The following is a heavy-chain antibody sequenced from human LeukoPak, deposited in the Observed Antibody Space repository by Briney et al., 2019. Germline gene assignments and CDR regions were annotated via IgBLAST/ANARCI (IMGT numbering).Heavy chain of an antibody. D-gene: IGHD3-10*01. Sequence: PGGSLRLSCAASGYSFSSNGMHWVRQAPGKGLDWVAFIRSDENNKYYADSVKGRFTISRDNAKNSLYLQMNSLRAEDTAVYYCARDPTYYYGSGSYYFDYWGQGTLVTVSS. CDR3: ARDPTYYYGSGSYYFDY. V-gene: IGHV3-30*02. CDR1: GYSFSSNG. CDR2: IRSDENNK. J-gene: IGHJ4*02.